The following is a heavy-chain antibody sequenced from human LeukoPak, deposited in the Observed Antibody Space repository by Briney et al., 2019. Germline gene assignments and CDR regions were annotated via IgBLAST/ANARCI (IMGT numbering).Heavy chain of an antibody. CDR3: ARDPDIAAAGSAFDI. CDR2: IKQDGSEK. CDR1: GFTFSSYW. V-gene: IGHV3-7*03. D-gene: IGHD6-13*01. Sequence: GGSLRLSCAASGFTFSSYWMSWVRQAPGKGLEWVANIKQDGSEKYYVDSVKGRFTISRDNAKNSLYLQMNSLRAQDTAVYYCARDPDIAAAGSAFDIWGQGTMVTVSS. J-gene: IGHJ3*02.